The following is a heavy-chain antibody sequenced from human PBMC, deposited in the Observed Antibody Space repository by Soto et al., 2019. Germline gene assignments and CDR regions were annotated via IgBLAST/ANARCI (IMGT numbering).Heavy chain of an antibody. Sequence: SETLSLTCTVSGGSISSSSYYWGWIRQPPGKGLEWIGSIYYSGSTYYNPSLKSRVTISVDTSKNQFSLKLSSVTAADTAVYYCARHAEPAAATLFDYWGQGTLVTVSS. CDR3: ARHAEPAAATLFDY. D-gene: IGHD2-2*01. CDR2: IYYSGST. CDR1: GGSISSSSYY. V-gene: IGHV4-39*01. J-gene: IGHJ4*02.